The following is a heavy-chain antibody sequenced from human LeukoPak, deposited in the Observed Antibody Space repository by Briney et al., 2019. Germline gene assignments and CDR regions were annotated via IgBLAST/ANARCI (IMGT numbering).Heavy chain of an antibody. Sequence: PSETLSLTCTVSGGSISSGGYYWSWIRQPPGKGLEWIGYIYHSGSTYYNPSLKSRVTISVDRSKNQFSLKLSSVTAADTAVYYCARDTGVVGLDSNWFDPWGQGTLVTVSS. CDR3: ARDTGVVGLDSNWFDP. D-gene: IGHD2-2*01. V-gene: IGHV4-30-2*01. J-gene: IGHJ5*02. CDR2: IYHSGST. CDR1: GGSISSGGYY.